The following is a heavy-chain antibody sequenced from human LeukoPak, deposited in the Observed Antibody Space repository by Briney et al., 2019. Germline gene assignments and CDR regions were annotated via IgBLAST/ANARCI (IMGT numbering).Heavy chain of an antibody. V-gene: IGHV4-39*01. J-gene: IGHJ6*03. CDR3: ASSSPSIVATHYYYYMDV. CDR1: GGSISSSSYY. Sequence: SETLSLTCTVSGGSISSSSYYWGWIRQPPGKGLEWIGSIYYSGSTYYNPSLKSRVTISVDTSKNQFSLKLSSVTAADTAVYYCASSSPSIVATHYYYYMDVWGKGTTVTVSS. D-gene: IGHD5-12*01. CDR2: IYYSGST.